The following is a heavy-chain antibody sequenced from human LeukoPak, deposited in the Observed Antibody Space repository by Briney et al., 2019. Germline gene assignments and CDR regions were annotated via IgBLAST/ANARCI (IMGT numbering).Heavy chain of an antibody. D-gene: IGHD6-19*01. CDR2: ISTSGSAI. Sequence: GRSLRLSCAASGFTFSNHAMNWVRQAPGKGLECVSKISTSGSAIYYADSVKGRFTISRDNAKSTMYLQMNSLRAEDTAAYYCARGGSLGYWGQGTLVTVSS. V-gene: IGHV3-48*03. J-gene: IGHJ4*02. CDR3: ARGGSLGY. CDR1: GFTFSNHA.